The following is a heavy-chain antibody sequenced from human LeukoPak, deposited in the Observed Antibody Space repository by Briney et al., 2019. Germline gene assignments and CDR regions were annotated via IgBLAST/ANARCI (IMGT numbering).Heavy chain of an antibody. Sequence: SETLSLTCTVSGGSISDYYWSWIRQPPGKGLEWIGYIYYSGSTTYNPSLNSRVTISLDTSKNQFSLKLSSVTAADTAVYYCASVGQWLIPWGQGTLVTLSS. D-gene: IGHD6-19*01. CDR2: IYYSGST. J-gene: IGHJ5*02. CDR1: GGSISDYY. CDR3: ASVGQWLIP. V-gene: IGHV4-59*01.